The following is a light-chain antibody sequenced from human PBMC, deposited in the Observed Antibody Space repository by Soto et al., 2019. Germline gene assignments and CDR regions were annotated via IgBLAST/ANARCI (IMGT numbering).Light chain of an antibody. CDR3: QHYNSYSEA. J-gene: IGKJ1*01. Sequence: DIQMTQSPSTLSASVGDRVTITCRASQSISNWLAWHQQKPGKAPKLLMYRASSLESGVPSRFSGSGSGTEFTLTISGLQPDDFATYYFQHYNSYSEAFGQGTKVDIK. CDR1: QSISNW. V-gene: IGKV1-5*03. CDR2: RAS.